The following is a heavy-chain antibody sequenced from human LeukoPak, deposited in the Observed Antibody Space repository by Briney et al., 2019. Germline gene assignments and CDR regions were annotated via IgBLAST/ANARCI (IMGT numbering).Heavy chain of an antibody. CDR1: GGSFSDYY. J-gene: IGHJ4*02. CDR3: AVGGYDTTGYRVGMNY. V-gene: IGHV4-34*01. CDR2: ITHSGIT. Sequence: SETLSLTCAVYGGSFSDYYWTWIRQPPGKGLEWIGEITHSGITNYNPYLKSRVTISGDTPEKQFSLTLSSVTAADTAVYYCAVGGYDTTGYRVGMNYWGQGTLVTVSS. D-gene: IGHD3-22*01.